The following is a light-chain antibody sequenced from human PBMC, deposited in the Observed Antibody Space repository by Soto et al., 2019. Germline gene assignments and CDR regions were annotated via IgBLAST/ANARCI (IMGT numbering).Light chain of an antibody. CDR1: SSDVGSYSL. CDR2: EGS. V-gene: IGLV2-23*01. CDR3: CSYAGSTTFDV. Sequence: QSVLTQPASVSGSPGQSITISCTGSSSDVGSYSLVSWYQQHPGKAPKLMIYEGSKRPSGVYNRFSGSKSGNTASLTISGLQAEDEADYYCCSYAGSTTFDVFGTGTKLTVL. J-gene: IGLJ1*01.